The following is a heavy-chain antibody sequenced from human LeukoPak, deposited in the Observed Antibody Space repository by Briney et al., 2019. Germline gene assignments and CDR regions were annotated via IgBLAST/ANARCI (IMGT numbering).Heavy chain of an antibody. Sequence: SGTLSLTCAVSGGSISSSNWWSWVRQPPGKGLEWIGEIYHRGSTYYNPSLKSRVTISVDTSKNQFSLKLSSVTAADTAVYYCARESGICSGGSCYSEIFLDYWGQGTLVTVSS. D-gene: IGHD2-15*01. J-gene: IGHJ4*02. V-gene: IGHV4-4*02. CDR2: IYHRGST. CDR1: GGSISSSNW. CDR3: ARESGICSGGSCYSEIFLDY.